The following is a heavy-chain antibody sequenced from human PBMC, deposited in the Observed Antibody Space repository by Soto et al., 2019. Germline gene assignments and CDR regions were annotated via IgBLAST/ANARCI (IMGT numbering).Heavy chain of an antibody. CDR1: VASFNVYA. J-gene: IGHJ4*01. CDR3: ARHPGQWLYYFDY. CDR2: VVPHSGTA. V-gene: IGHV1-69*13. D-gene: IGHD6-19*01. Sequence: SVKVSCKSSVASFNVYAISWVRQAPGEGLEWMGGVVPHSGTATYARKFQGRLTVTADESSSTAYMDLSSLTSEDTAIYYCARHPGQWLYYFDYWGQGTLVTVSS.